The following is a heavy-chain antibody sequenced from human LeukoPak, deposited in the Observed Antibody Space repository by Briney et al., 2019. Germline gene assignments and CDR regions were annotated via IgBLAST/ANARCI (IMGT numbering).Heavy chain of an antibody. Sequence: NPGGSLRLSCAASGFTFNDYYMSWIRQAPGKGLKWVSYISGNSGYIYYADSLRGRFTISRDNAKNSLYLQISTLRAEDTAVYYCARARVQLYKDYNWDFWGRGTLVTVSS. D-gene: IGHD1-20*01. CDR3: ARARVQLYKDYNWDF. CDR2: ISGNSGYI. CDR1: GFTFNDYY. J-gene: IGHJ2*01. V-gene: IGHV3-11*01.